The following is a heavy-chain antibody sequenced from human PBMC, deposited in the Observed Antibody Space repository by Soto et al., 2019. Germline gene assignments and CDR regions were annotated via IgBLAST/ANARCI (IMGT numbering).Heavy chain of an antibody. CDR3: ARGGGLELRKSSFDY. Sequence: GGSLRLSCAASGFTFSDYYMSWIRQAPGKGLEWVSYISSSSSYTNYADSVKGRFTISRDNAKNSLYLQMNSLRAEDTAVYYCARGGGLELRKSSFDYWGQGTLVTVSS. CDR2: ISSSSSYT. V-gene: IGHV3-11*06. CDR1: GFTFSDYY. J-gene: IGHJ4*02. D-gene: IGHD1-7*01.